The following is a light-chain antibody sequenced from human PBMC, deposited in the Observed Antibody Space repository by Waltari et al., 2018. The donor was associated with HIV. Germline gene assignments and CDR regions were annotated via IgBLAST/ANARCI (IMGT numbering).Light chain of an antibody. CDR3: CSYASNYILI. CDR1: SSDIGGYNY. CDR2: DVS. Sequence: QSALTQPASVSGSHGQSITLSCTGTSSDIGGYNYVCWYQQHPGKAPKLMIYDVSARPSGVSSRFSGSKSGNTASLTISGLQAADEADYFCCSYASNYILIFGGGTKLTVL. J-gene: IGLJ2*01. V-gene: IGLV2-14*03.